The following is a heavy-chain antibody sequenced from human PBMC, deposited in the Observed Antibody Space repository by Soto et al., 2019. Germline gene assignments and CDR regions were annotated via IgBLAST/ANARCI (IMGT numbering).Heavy chain of an antibody. D-gene: IGHD2-2*01. CDR2: ISSSSSTI. CDR1: GFTFSSYS. CDR3: ARVQIVVVPAARAPPHRNYGMDV. Sequence: GGSLRLSCAASGFTFSSYSMNWVRQAPGKGLEWVSYISSSSSTIYYADSVKGRFTISRDNAKNSLYLQMNSLRDEDTAVYYCARVQIVVVPAARAPPHRNYGMDVWGQGTTVTVSS. J-gene: IGHJ6*02. V-gene: IGHV3-48*02.